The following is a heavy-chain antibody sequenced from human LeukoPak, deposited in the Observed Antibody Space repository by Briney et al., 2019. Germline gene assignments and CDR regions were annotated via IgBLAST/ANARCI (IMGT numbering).Heavy chain of an antibody. CDR1: GGSISSGDYY. Sequence: TLSLTCTVSGGSISSGDYYWSWIRQPPGKGLEWIGYIYYSGSTYYNPSLKSRVTMSVDTSKNQFSLELSSVTAADTAVYYCGREEASMTTVDYWGQGTLVTVSS. J-gene: IGHJ4*02. D-gene: IGHD4-17*01. CDR3: GREEASMTTVDY. CDR2: IYYSGST. V-gene: IGHV4-30-4*01.